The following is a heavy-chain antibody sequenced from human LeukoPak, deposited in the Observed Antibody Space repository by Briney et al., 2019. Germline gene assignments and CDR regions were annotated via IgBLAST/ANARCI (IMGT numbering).Heavy chain of an antibody. Sequence: GGSLRLSCAGSGITFSDYYMNWIRQAPGKGLEWVSSISSSGNSIFYADSVKGRFTISRDNSKNSMFLQMNSLRPEDTALYSCASRHGYSYAFDQWGQGTLVTVSS. D-gene: IGHD5-18*01. CDR1: GITFSDYY. CDR3: ASRHGYSYAFDQ. V-gene: IGHV3-11*01. CDR2: ISSSGNSI. J-gene: IGHJ4*02.